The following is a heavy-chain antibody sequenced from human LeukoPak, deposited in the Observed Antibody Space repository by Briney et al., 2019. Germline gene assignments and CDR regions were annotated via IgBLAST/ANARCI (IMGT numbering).Heavy chain of an antibody. CDR3: ARVAFRDYGSGSPTPSCMDV. CDR1: GYTFAAYY. Sequence: ASVKVSCKASGYTFAAYYMYWVRQAPGQGLEWMGWIRPNSGVTNYTQKFQGRVTMTRDTSISTAYMELSRLRSDDTAVYYCARVAFRDYGSGSPTPSCMDVWGKGTTVTVSS. J-gene: IGHJ6*03. D-gene: IGHD3-10*01. V-gene: IGHV1-2*02. CDR2: IRPNSGVT.